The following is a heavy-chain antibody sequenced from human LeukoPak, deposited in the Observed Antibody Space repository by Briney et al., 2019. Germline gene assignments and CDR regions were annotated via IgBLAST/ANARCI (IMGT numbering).Heavy chain of an antibody. D-gene: IGHD3-22*01. CDR3: ARDWDWTYYYDSTRAFDI. V-gene: IGHV4-4*07. CDR2: IYTSGST. Sequence: SETLSLTCTASGGSISSYYWSWIRQPAGKGLEWIGRIYTSGSTNYNPSLKSRVTMSVDTSKNQFSLKLSSVTAADTAVYYCARDWDWTYYYDSTRAFDIWGQGTMVTVSS. J-gene: IGHJ3*02. CDR1: GGSISSYY.